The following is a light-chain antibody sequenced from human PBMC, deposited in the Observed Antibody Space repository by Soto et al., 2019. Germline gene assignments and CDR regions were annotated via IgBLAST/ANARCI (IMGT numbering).Light chain of an antibody. J-gene: IGKJ3*01. V-gene: IGKV1-6*01. Sequence: QSAESPNTLSASVGDSVTNTCRARQSISRWLAWYQQKPGKAPKLLIYAASNLQSGVPARFSGSGSGTDFTLTIGILQSEDIATYYCLQKYYYPITFGPGTKVDIK. CDR1: QSISRW. CDR3: LQKYYYPIT. CDR2: AAS.